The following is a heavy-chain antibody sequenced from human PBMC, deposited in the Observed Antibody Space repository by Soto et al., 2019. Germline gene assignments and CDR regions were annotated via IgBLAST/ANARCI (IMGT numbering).Heavy chain of an antibody. CDR1: GFTFSSYV. CDR3: ARDHCGGDCQNWYFDL. Sequence: QVQLVESGGGVVQPGRSLRLSCAASGFTFSSYVMHWVRQAPGKGLEWVAVISYDGSNKYYADSVKGRFTISRDNSKNTLYLQMNSLRAEDTAVYYCARDHCGGDCQNWYFDLWGRGTLVTVSS. J-gene: IGHJ2*01. D-gene: IGHD2-21*02. V-gene: IGHV3-30-3*01. CDR2: ISYDGSNK.